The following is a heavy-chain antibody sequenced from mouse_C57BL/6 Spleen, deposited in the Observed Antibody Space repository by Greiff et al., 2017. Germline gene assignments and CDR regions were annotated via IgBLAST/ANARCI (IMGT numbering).Heavy chain of an antibody. V-gene: IGHV5-6*01. CDR2: ISSGGSYT. Sequence: EVKLMESGGDLVKPGGSLKLSCAASGFTFSSYGMSWVRQTPDKRLEWVATISSGGSYTYYPDSVKGRFTISRDNAKNTLYLQMSSLKSEDTAMYYCARHKNWDYFDYWGQGTTLTVSS. CDR3: ARHKNWDYFDY. D-gene: IGHD4-1*01. CDR1: GFTFSSYG. J-gene: IGHJ2*01.